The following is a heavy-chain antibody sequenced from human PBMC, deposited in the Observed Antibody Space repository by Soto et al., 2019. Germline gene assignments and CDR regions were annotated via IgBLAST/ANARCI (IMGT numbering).Heavy chain of an antibody. D-gene: IGHD3-22*01. J-gene: IGHJ4*02. CDR3: ARVGDSSGYILDY. CDR2: IYYSGST. V-gene: IGHV4-59*01. Sequence: SETLSLTCTVSGGSISSYYWSWIRQPPGKGLERIGYIYYSGSTNYNPSLKSQVTISVDTSKNQFSLKLSSVTAADTAVYYCARVGDSSGYILDYWGQGTLVTVSS. CDR1: GGSISSYY.